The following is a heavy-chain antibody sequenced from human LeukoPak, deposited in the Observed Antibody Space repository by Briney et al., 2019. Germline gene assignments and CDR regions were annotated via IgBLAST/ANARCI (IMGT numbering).Heavy chain of an antibody. V-gene: IGHV3-7*03. CDR3: ARDLGYCTNGVCHTRFVY. Sequence: GGSLRLSCAASGLSFRSYGMHWVRQAPGKGLEWVASIKEDGSERQYVDSVKGRFSISRDNTKGSLFLQLNSLRAEDTAVYYCARDLGYCTNGVCHTRFVYWGQGTLVAVSS. CDR2: IKEDGSER. J-gene: IGHJ4*02. CDR1: GLSFRSYG. D-gene: IGHD2-8*01.